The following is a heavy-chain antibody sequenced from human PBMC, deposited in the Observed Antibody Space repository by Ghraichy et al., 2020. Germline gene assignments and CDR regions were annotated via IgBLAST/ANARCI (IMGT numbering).Heavy chain of an antibody. CDR2: ISSNGDST. J-gene: IGHJ4*02. V-gene: IGHV3-64*05. D-gene: IGHD3-3*01. Sequence: GGSLRLSCSASGFTFSSYAMHWVRQAPGKGLEFVSAISSNGDSTYYADSVKGRFTISRDNSKSTLFVQMSSLRAEDTAVYYCVKELRVVPWDPFDYWGQGTLVTVSS. CDR3: VKELRVVPWDPFDY. CDR1: GFTFSSYA.